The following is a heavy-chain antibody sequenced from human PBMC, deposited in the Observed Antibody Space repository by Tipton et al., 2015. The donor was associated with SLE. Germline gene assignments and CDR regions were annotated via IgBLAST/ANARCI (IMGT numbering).Heavy chain of an antibody. V-gene: IGHV4-59*01. D-gene: IGHD2-21*01. Sequence: TLSLTCTVSGVSINDYYWSWIRQPPGKGLEWIGYFYSSGVTNYNPSLKSRVTISLDTSKNQFSLELSSETAADTAVYYCARTHLFSPFDSLGQGSLVTASS. CDR1: GVSINDYY. CDR2: FYSSGVT. CDR3: ARTHLFSPFDS. J-gene: IGHJ4*02.